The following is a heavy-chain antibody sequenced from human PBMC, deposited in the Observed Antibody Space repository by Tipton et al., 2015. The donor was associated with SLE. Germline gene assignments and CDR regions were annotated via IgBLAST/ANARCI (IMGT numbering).Heavy chain of an antibody. CDR3: ARHGTVTGDYYYTMAV. D-gene: IGHD4-17*01. J-gene: IGHJ6*02. CDR2: TYPGDSDT. V-gene: IGHV5-51*01. Sequence: QSGAEVKKPGESLKISCKGSGYSFSNYWIGWVRQMPGKGLEWMGITYPGDSDTRYSPSFQGQVTISADKSISTAYLQWSSLKASDTAMYYCARHGTVTGDYYYTMAVWGQGTSVTVPS. CDR1: GYSFSNYW.